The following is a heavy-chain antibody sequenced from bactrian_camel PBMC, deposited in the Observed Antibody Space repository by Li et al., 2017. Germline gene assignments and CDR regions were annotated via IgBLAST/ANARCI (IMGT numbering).Heavy chain of an antibody. CDR3: AADPRLSRLSCGRSWVQGPRSVNYY. Sequence: SLRLSCQTSGYTYSSYCMAWFRQAPGKEREGVAAVSRGGVTAHLDSVRGRFTISQDSAKTTVYLQMNSLRPDDTAMYYCAADPRLSRLSCGRSWVQGPRSVNYYRGQGTQVTVS. J-gene: IGHJ4*01. CDR2: VSRGGVT. CDR1: GYTYSSYC. V-gene: IGHV3S53*01. D-gene: IGHD6*01.